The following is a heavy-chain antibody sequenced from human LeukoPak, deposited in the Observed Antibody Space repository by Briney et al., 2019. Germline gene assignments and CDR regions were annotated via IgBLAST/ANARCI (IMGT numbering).Heavy chain of an antibody. J-gene: IGHJ4*02. CDR1: GFTFSDYY. Sequence: PGGSLRLSCAASGFTFSDYYMGWMRQAPGKGLEWVSYISSSSSTIYYADSVKGRFTISRDNAKNSLYLQMNSLRAEDTAVYYCAIHLWGMGARVGDWGQGTLVTVSS. CDR2: ISSSSSTI. V-gene: IGHV3-11*04. CDR3: AIHLWGMGARVGD. D-gene: IGHD3-16*01.